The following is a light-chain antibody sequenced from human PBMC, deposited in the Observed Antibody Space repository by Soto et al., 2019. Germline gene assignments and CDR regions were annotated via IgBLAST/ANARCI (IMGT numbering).Light chain of an antibody. CDR3: QQRSDWPST. CDR2: DAS. CDR1: QSVGSY. V-gene: IGKV3-11*01. J-gene: IGKJ4*01. Sequence: EIVLTQSPATLSLSPGDRATLSCRASQSVGSYLGWYQQRPGQAPRLLIYDASNRATGIPARFSCSGSGTDFTLTISSLEPEDFAVYYCQQRSDWPSTFGGGTKVEIK.